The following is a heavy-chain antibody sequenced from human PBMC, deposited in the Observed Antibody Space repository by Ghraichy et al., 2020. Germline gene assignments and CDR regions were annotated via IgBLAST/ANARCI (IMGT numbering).Heavy chain of an antibody. Sequence: SETLSLTCTVSGDSINNYYWSWIRQPAGKGLEWIGRIYNSGSTNYNPSLESRVTMSVDMSKNQFSLMLNSLTAADTAVYYCVREGCTAINCYSWNYWFDPWGQGTLVTVSS. V-gene: IGHV4-4*07. CDR3: VREGCTAINCYSWNYWFDP. D-gene: IGHD2-21*02. CDR1: GDSINNYY. CDR2: IYNSGST. J-gene: IGHJ5*02.